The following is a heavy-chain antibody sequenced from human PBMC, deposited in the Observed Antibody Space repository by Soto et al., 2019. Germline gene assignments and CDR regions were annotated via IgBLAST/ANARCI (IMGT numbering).Heavy chain of an antibody. CDR1: GYTFNFYG. CDR3: ARIGVSSGHESPDFDS. D-gene: IGHD3-16*01. Sequence: ASVKVSCKASGYTFNFYGITWVRQAPGQGLECMGGISGFNGNTNYAADLQGRVTMTTDTSTSTAYMELRGLRSDDTAVYYCARIGVSSGHESPDFDSWGQGTLVTVSS. J-gene: IGHJ4*02. CDR2: ISGFNGNT. V-gene: IGHV1-18*01.